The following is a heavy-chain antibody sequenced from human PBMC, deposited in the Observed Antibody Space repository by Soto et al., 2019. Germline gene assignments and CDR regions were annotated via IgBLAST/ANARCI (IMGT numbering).Heavy chain of an antibody. J-gene: IGHJ3*02. D-gene: IGHD6-13*01. CDR3: AKEGPLAAAVPHGAFDI. Sequence: QPGGSLRLSCAASGFTFSSYAMSWVRQAPGKGLEWVSAISGSGGSTYYADSVKGRFTISRDNSKNTLYLQMNSLRAEDTAVYYCAKEGPLAAAVPHGAFDIWGQGTMVTVSS. CDR2: ISGSGGST. CDR1: GFTFSSYA. V-gene: IGHV3-23*01.